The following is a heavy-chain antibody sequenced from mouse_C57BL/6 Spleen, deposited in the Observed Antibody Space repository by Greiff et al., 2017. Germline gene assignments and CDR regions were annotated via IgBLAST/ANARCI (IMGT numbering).Heavy chain of an antibody. CDR3: ARGGDDYDRIFDY. V-gene: IGHV1-82*01. CDR2: IYPGDGDT. D-gene: IGHD2-4*01. J-gene: IGHJ2*01. Sequence: QVHVKQSGPELVKPGASVKISCKASGYAFSSSWMNWVKQRPGKGLEWIGRIYPGDGDTNYNGKFKGKATLTADKSSSTAYMQLSSLTSEDSAVYFCARGGDDYDRIFDYWGQGTTLTVSS. CDR1: GYAFSSSW.